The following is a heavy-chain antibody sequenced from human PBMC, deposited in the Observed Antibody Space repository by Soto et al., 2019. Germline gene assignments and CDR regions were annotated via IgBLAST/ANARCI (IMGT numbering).Heavy chain of an antibody. CDR1: GDSISRSSYY. CDR2: THYSGST. J-gene: IGHJ6*02. V-gene: IGHV4-39*01. CDR3: ARAFAGSGSYPPYSSGMDV. D-gene: IGHD3-10*01. Sequence: PSETLSLTCTVSGDSISRSSYYWGWIRQPPGKGLEWIGSTHYSGSTDYNPSLKSRVIIHVDTSKNQFSLKLSSVTAADTAVYYCARAFAGSGSYPPYSSGMDVWGQGTTVTVSS.